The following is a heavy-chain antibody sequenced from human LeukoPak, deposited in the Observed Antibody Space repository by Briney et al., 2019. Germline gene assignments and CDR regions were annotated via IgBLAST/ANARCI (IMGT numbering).Heavy chain of an antibody. CDR2: IKQDGIEK. Sequence: PGGSLRLSCAASGFTLSNHWMIWVRQAPGKGLECVANIKQDGIEKYYLDSVKGRFTISRDNAKNSVYLQMNSLRVEDTAVYYYGRGRAVDFWGQGTLVTVSS. CDR1: GFTLSNHW. CDR3: GRGRAVDF. J-gene: IGHJ4*02. V-gene: IGHV3-7*01.